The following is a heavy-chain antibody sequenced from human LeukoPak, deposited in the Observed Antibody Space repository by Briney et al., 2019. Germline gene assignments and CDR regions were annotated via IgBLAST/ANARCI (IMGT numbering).Heavy chain of an antibody. Sequence: ASVKVSCKASGYTFTSYYMHWVRQAPGQGLEWMGIINPSGGSTSYAQKFQGRVTITRDTSTSTVYMELSSLRSEDTAVYYCARVVGYYDSSGLYYFDYWGQGTLVTVSS. J-gene: IGHJ4*02. CDR3: ARVVGYYDSSGLYYFDY. CDR2: INPSGGST. V-gene: IGHV1-46*03. D-gene: IGHD3-22*01. CDR1: GYTFTSYY.